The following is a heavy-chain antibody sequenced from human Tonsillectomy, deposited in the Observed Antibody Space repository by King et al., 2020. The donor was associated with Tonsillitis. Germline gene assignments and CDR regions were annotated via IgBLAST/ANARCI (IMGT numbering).Heavy chain of an antibody. V-gene: IGHV4-59*01. CDR3: ARGSVVVAATGLNWFDP. CDR2: IYYSGST. D-gene: IGHD2-15*01. CDR1: GGSISSYY. J-gene: IGHJ5*02. Sequence: VQLQESSPGLVKPSETLSLTCSVSGGSISSYYWSWIRQPPGKGLEWIGYIYYSGSTNYNPSLKSRVAISVDTSKNQFSLKLTSVTAADTAVYYCARGSVVVAATGLNWFDPWGQGTLVTVSS.